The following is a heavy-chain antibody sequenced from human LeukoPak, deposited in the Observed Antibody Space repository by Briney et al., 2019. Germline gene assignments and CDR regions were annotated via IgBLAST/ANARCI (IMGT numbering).Heavy chain of an antibody. J-gene: IGHJ6*02. Sequence: ASVKVSCKASGYTFTKYYMHWVRQAPGQGLEWMGIINPSGGGTSYAQKFQGRVTMTRDTSPSTVYPELSSLRSEDTAVYYCARDLLTTRVDMAAAGTSYYYGLDVWGQGTTVTVSS. CDR3: ARDLLTTRVDMAAAGTSYYYGLDV. V-gene: IGHV1-46*01. CDR2: INPSGGGT. D-gene: IGHD6-13*01. CDR1: GYTFTKYY.